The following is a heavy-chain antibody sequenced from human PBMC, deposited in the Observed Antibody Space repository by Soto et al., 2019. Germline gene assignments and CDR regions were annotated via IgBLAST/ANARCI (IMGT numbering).Heavy chain of an antibody. CDR1: GGFVSSGSYY. CDR3: ARVERGTATTVVDAFDI. CDR2: MSHSGGT. J-gene: IGHJ3*02. Sequence: QVQLQQWGAGLLKPSETLSLTCAVYGGFVSSGSYYWSWIRPRPGKGLEGIGEMSHSGGTHFNPSLMSLVTISVDTYKTQFSLTVSSATAADTALYYCARVERGTATTVVDAFDIWGPGTMVNVSS. V-gene: IGHV4-34*01. D-gene: IGHD1-1*01.